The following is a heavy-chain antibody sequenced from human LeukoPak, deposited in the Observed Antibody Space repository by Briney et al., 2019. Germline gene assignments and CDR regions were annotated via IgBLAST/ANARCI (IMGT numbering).Heavy chain of an antibody. CDR1: GFTFSSYG. Sequence: GRSLRLSCAASGFTFSSYGMHWVRQAPGKGLEWVAVIWYDGSNKYYADSVKGRFTISRDNSKNTLYLQMNSLRAEDTAVYYCARDYRAYYYYGMDVWGQGTTVTVSS. D-gene: IGHD4-4*01. CDR2: IWYDGSNK. V-gene: IGHV3-33*01. J-gene: IGHJ6*02. CDR3: ARDYRAYYYYGMDV.